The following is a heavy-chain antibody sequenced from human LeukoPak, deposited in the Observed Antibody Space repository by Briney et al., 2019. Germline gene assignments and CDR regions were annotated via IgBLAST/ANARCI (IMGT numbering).Heavy chain of an antibody. D-gene: IGHD2-15*01. Sequence: GASVKVSCKASGYTFTSYGISWVRQAPGQGLEWMGWISAYNGNTNYAQKLQGRVTMTTDTSTSTAYMELRSLRSDDTAVYYCARSVGYCSGGSCYSGSWFDPWGQGTLVTVSS. CDR3: ARSVGYCSGGSCYSGSWFDP. J-gene: IGHJ5*02. CDR2: ISAYNGNT. V-gene: IGHV1-18*01. CDR1: GYTFTSYG.